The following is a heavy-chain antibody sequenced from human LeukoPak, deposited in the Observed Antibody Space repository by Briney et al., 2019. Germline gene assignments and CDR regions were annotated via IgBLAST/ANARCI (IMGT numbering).Heavy chain of an antibody. Sequence: SETLSLTCAVYGGSFSGYYWSWIRQPPGKGLEWIGEINHSGSTNYNPSLKSRVTISVDTSKNQFSLKLSSVTAADTAVYYCARVSWGYSSSWTDYWGQGTLVTVSS. CDR3: ARVSWGYSSSWTDY. J-gene: IGHJ4*02. CDR2: INHSGST. V-gene: IGHV4-34*01. D-gene: IGHD6-13*01. CDR1: GGSFSGYY.